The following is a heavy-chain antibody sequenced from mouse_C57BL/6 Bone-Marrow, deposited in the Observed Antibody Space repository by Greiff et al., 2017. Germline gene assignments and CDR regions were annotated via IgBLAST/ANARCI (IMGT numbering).Heavy chain of an antibody. V-gene: IGHV5-4*01. CDR3: AREASWFAY. J-gene: IGHJ3*01. CDR2: ISDGGSYT. Sequence: VQLKESGGGLVKPGGSLKLSCAASGFTFSSYAMSWVRQTPEKRLAWVATISDGGSYTYYPDNVKGRFPISRDTAKNNLYLQMSHLKSEDTAMYYCAREASWFAYWGQGTLVTVSA. CDR1: GFTFSSYA.